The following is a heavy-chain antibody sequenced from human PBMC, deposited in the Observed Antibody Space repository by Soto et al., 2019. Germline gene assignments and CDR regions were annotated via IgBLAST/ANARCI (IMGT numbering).Heavy chain of an antibody. V-gene: IGHV3-53*01. CDR1: GFNFIRKY. CDR3: ARGLYDSGSFYFDF. CDR2: LYSGGTT. Sequence: EVQLVESGGGLIQPGGSLRLSCAASGFNFIRKYMIWVRQAPGKGLEWVSILYSGGTTYYADSVKGRFTISRDTSENTLYLHMISLRAEDTAVYYCARGLYDSGSFYFDFWGQGTLVTVSS. D-gene: IGHD3-10*01. J-gene: IGHJ4*02.